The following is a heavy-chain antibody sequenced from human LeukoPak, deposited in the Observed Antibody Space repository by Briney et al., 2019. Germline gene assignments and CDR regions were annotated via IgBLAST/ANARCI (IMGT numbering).Heavy chain of an antibody. CDR1: GFTFSSYA. CDR2: ISGSGVST. CDR3: AKDWNDVGSDAFHI. D-gene: IGHD1-1*01. Sequence: GGSLRLSCAASGFTFSSYAMSWVRRAPGKGLEWVSAISGSGVSTYYADSVKGRFTISRDNSKNTLYLQMNSLRAEDTAIYFCAKDWNDVGSDAFHIWGQGTMVTVSS. J-gene: IGHJ3*02. V-gene: IGHV3-23*01.